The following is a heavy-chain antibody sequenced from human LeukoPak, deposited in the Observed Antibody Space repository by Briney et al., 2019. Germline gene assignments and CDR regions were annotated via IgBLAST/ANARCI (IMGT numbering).Heavy chain of an antibody. Sequence: SGPTLVNPTQPLTLTCTFSGFSLNTRGMCVSWLRQPPGKALEWLALIDWDGDKYYITSLKTRPTVSKGTSKNQVVLIMTNMDPVDTATYYCARGDYGDRIFDYWGQGTLVTVSS. CDR1: GFSLNTRGMC. V-gene: IGHV2-70*13. D-gene: IGHD4-17*01. CDR3: ARGDYGDRIFDY. J-gene: IGHJ4*02. CDR2: IDWDGDK.